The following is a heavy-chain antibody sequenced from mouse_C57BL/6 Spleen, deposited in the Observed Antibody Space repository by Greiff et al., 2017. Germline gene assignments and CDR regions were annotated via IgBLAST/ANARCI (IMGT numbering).Heavy chain of an antibody. J-gene: IGHJ4*01. CDR2: ISDGGSYT. V-gene: IGHV5-4*01. CDR1: GFTFSSYA. D-gene: IGHD3-2*02. CDR3: AREGDSSVYYAMDY. Sequence: EVMLVESGGGLVKPGGSLKLSCAASGFTFSSYAMSWVRQTPEKRLEWVATISDGGSYTYYPDNVKGRFTISRDNAKNNLYLQMSHLKSEDTAMYYCAREGDSSVYYAMDYWGQGTSVTVSS.